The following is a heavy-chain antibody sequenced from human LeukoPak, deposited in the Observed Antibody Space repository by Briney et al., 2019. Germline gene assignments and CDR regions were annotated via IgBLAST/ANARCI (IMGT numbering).Heavy chain of an antibody. V-gene: IGHV3-48*01. D-gene: IGHD1-26*01. J-gene: IGHJ4*02. CDR2: ISSYDSSTI. CDR3: VRIQGIVGSY. CDR1: GFTLSSYS. Sequence: GGSLRLSCAASGFTLSSYSMNWVRQAPGKGLEWVSYISSYDSSTIYYADTGKGRFTISRDNAKNSLYLQMSSLRAEDTAVYYCVRIQGIVGSYWGQGTLVTVSS.